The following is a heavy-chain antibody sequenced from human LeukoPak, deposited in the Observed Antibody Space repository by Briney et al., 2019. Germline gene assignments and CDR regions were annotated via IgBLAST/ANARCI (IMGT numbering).Heavy chain of an antibody. V-gene: IGHV3-20*04. D-gene: IGHD6-19*01. CDR3: ARSVSSGWYALDS. CDR1: GFTFHHYG. CDR2: INWNGSNT. J-gene: IGHJ4*02. Sequence: PGGSLRPSCAASGFTFHHYGMSWVRQAPGKGLLWVSGINWNGSNTTYADSVKGRFTISRDNAQNSLYLQMSSLRAEDTALYYCARSVSSGWYALDSWGQGTLVTVSS.